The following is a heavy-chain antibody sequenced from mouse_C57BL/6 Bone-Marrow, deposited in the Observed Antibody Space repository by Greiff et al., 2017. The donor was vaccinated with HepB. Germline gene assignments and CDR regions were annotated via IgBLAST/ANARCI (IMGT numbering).Heavy chain of an antibody. V-gene: IGHV5-9-1*02. CDR3: TRDRYLCRFAY. D-gene: IGHD2-3*01. CDR1: GFTFSSYA. Sequence: EVKLIESGEGLVKPGGSLKLSCAASGFTFSSYAMSWVRQTPEKRLEWVAYISSGGDYIYYADTVKGRFTISRDTARNTLYLQMSSLKSGDTAMYYCTRDRYLCRFAYWGQGTLVTVSA. J-gene: IGHJ3*01. CDR2: ISSGGDYI.